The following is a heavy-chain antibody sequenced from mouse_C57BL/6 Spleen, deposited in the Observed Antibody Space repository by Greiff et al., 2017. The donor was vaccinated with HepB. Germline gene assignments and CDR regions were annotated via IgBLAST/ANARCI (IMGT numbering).Heavy chain of an antibody. J-gene: IGHJ3*01. CDR1: GYTFTSYW. CDR3: ARQIYDGYIFAY. CDR2: IDPSDSET. D-gene: IGHD2-3*01. V-gene: IGHV1-52*01. Sequence: QVQLKQPGAELVRPGSSVKLSCKASGYTFTSYWMHWVKQRPIQGLEWIGNIDPSDSETHYNQKFKDKATLTVDKSSSTAYMQLSSLTSEDSAVYYCARQIYDGYIFAYWGQGTLVTVSA.